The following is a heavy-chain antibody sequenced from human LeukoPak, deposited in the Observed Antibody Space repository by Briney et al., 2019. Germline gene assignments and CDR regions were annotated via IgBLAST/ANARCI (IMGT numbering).Heavy chain of an antibody. Sequence: SETLSLTCTVSGGSISNAIYYWGWIRQPPGKGLQWIGSIFYSGSTYYNPSLRSRVTISVDTSKNQFSLKVNSVTTADTAGYYCARGTLYYYTFDIWGQGTMVTVSS. CDR1: GGSISNAIYY. J-gene: IGHJ3*02. CDR2: IFYSGST. CDR3: ARGTLYYYTFDI. V-gene: IGHV4-39*07. D-gene: IGHD3-10*01.